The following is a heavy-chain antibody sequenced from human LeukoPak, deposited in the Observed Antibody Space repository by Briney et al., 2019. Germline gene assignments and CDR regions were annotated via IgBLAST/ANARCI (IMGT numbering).Heavy chain of an antibody. CDR2: IYYSGST. V-gene: IGHV4-39*01. CDR3: ARHVWDSSSWYLDY. J-gene: IGHJ4*02. CDR1: GGSISSSNYY. D-gene: IGHD6-13*01. Sequence: SETLSLTCTVSGGSISSSNYYWGWIRQPPGKGLEWIGSIYYSGSTYYNPSLKSRVTISVDTSKNQFSLKLSSVTAADTAIYYCARHVWDSSSWYLDYWGQGTLVTVSS.